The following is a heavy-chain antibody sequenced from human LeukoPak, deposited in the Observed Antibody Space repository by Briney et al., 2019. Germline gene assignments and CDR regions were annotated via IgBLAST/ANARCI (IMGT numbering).Heavy chain of an antibody. J-gene: IGHJ4*02. CDR3: TSFSSLQLWFY. CDR1: GFTFSSYS. Sequence: GGSLRLSCAASGFTFSSYSMNWVRQASGKGLEWVGRIRSKANSYATAYAASVKGRFTISRDDSKNTAYLQMNSPKTEDTAVYYCTSFSSLQLWFYWGQGTLVTVSS. CDR2: IRSKANSYAT. D-gene: IGHD5-18*01. V-gene: IGHV3-73*01.